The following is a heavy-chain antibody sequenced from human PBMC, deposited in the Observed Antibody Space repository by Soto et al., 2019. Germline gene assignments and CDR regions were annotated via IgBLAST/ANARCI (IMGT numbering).Heavy chain of an antibody. CDR2: IYTSGST. D-gene: IGHD4-17*01. V-gene: IGHV4-4*07. CDR1: GGSISSYY. Sequence: PSETLSLTCTVSGGSISSYYWSWIRQPAGKGLEWIGRIYTSGSTNYNPSLKSRVTISVDTSKNQFSLKLSSVTAADTAVYYCARDLHPSVRGGYGMDVWGQGTTVTVSS. J-gene: IGHJ6*02. CDR3: ARDLHPSVRGGYGMDV.